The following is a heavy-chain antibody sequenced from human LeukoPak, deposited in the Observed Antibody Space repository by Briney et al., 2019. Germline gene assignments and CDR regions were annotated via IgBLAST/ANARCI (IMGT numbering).Heavy chain of an antibody. D-gene: IGHD5-12*01. CDR1: GISFSNYG. Sequence: GGSLRLSCVASGISFSNYGTHWVRQAPGKGLEWVTFMQYDGSVEFYADSVKGRFTISRDNSKNTLYLQMNSLRAEDTVVYYCAAPGIVATAQFDYWGQGTLVTVSS. CDR3: AAPGIVATAQFDY. CDR2: MQYDGSVE. J-gene: IGHJ4*02. V-gene: IGHV3-30*02.